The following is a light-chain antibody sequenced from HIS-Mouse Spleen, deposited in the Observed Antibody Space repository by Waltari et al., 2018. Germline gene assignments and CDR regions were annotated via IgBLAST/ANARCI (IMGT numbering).Light chain of an antibody. CDR1: QGISSW. J-gene: IGKJ2*01. Sequence: DIQMTQSPSSVLASAGDRVTITCRASQGISSWLVWYQQKPGKAPKLLIYAASSLQSGVPSRFSGSGSGTDFTLTISSLQPEGFATYYCQQANSFPYTFGQGTKLEIK. CDR2: AAS. V-gene: IGKV1-12*01. CDR3: QQANSFPYT.